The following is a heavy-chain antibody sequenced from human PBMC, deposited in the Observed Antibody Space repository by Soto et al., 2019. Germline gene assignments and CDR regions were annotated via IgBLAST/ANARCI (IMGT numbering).Heavy chain of an antibody. CDR1: GYTFTSYG. V-gene: IGHV1-18*01. CDR2: ISAYNGNT. J-gene: IGHJ4*02. CDR3: TRDAKYYDILTGYFVNDY. D-gene: IGHD3-9*01. Sequence: ASVKVSCKASGYTFTSYGLNWVRQAPGQGLEWMGWISAYNGNTNYAQKFQGRVTMTTDTSTSTAYMELRSLRSDDTAVYYCTRDAKYYDILTGYFVNDYWGQGTLVTVSS.